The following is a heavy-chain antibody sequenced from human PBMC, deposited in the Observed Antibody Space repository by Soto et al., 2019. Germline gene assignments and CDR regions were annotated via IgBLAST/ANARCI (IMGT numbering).Heavy chain of an antibody. Sequence: SETLSLTCAVSGYSISSGYYWGWIRQPPGKGMQRIGRLYHSGSTYYNPSLKSRVTISVDTSQNQFSLKLSSVTAADTAAYYCARDLPLAAAGHSWFDPWGQGTLVTVSS. D-gene: IGHD6-13*01. CDR2: LYHSGST. V-gene: IGHV4-38-2*02. J-gene: IGHJ5*02. CDR1: GYSISSGYY. CDR3: ARDLPLAAAGHSWFDP.